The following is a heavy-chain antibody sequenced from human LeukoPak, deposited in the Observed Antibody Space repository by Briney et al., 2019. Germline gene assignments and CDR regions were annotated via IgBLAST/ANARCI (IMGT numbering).Heavy chain of an antibody. CDR1: GGSISSYY. D-gene: IGHD3-10*01. Sequence: SETLSLTCTVSGGSISSYYWSWIRQPAGKGLEWIGRIYTSGSTNYNPSLKSRVTMSVDTSKNQFSLKLSSVTAADAAVYYCAISYGSGSYFDYWGQGTLVTVSS. CDR2: IYTSGST. CDR3: AISYGSGSYFDY. J-gene: IGHJ4*02. V-gene: IGHV4-4*07.